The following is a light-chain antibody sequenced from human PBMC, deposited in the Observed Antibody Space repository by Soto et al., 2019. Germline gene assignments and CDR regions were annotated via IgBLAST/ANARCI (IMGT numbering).Light chain of an antibody. V-gene: IGKV1-9*01. Sequence: DIQLTQSPSFLSASVGDRVTISCRASQGISSYLAWYQHKPGKAPNLLISAASTLQSGVPSRFSGSGSGTEFTLTISSLQTEDFATYYCQQSYSTPFTFGPGTKVDIK. CDR1: QGISSY. CDR2: AAS. J-gene: IGKJ3*01. CDR3: QQSYSTPFT.